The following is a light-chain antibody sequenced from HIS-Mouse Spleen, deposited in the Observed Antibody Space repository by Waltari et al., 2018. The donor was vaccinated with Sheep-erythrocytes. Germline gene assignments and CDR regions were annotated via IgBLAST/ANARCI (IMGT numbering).Light chain of an antibody. J-gene: IGLJ1*01. CDR2: DVS. CDR1: SSDVGGYNY. V-gene: IGLV2-8*01. CDR3: CSYAGSYNHV. Sequence: QSALTQPPSASGSPGQSVTIPCTGTSSDVGGYNYVSWYQQYPGKAPQLMIYDVSKRPPGVPDRFSGSKSGNTASLTISGLQAEDEADYYCCSYAGSYNHVFATGTKVTVL.